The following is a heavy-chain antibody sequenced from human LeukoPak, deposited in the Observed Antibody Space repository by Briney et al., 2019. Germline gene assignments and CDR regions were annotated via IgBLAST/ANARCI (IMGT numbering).Heavy chain of an antibody. D-gene: IGHD3-22*01. CDR1: GYTFTSYY. CDR2: INPSGGST. CDR3: ARNRHYYVSTGYYYDYFDY. J-gene: IGHJ4*02. Sequence: ASVKVSCKASGYTFTSYYMHWVRQAPGQGLEWMGIINPSGGSTSYAQKSQGRVTMTRATSTSTVYMELSSLRSEDTAVYYCARNRHYYVSTGYYYDYFDYWGQGTLVTVSS. V-gene: IGHV1-46*01.